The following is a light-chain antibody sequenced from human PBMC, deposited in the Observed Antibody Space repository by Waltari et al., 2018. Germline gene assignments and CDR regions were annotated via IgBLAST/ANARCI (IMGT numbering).Light chain of an antibody. CDR2: EVS. Sequence: QSALTQPPSVSGSPGQSVTISCTGTSSDVGSYNRVSWYQQPPGPAPKLLIYEVSHPPSGAQERFSGAKSGNTASLTISGLQAEDEADYYCSSYTSSSTYVFGTGTKVTVL. CDR1: SSDVGSYNR. CDR3: SSYTSSSTYV. J-gene: IGLJ1*01. V-gene: IGLV2-18*02.